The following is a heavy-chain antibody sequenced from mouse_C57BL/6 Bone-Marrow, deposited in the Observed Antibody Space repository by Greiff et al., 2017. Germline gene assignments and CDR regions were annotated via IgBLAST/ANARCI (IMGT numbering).Heavy chain of an antibody. CDR1: GYAFSSSW. Sequence: VQLQQSGPELVKPGASVKISCKASGYAFSSSWMNWVKQRPGKGLEWIGRIYPGDGDTNYNGKFKGKATLTADKSSSTAYMQLSSLTSEDSAVYFCARSDICYSSYVPWFAYWGQGTLVTVSA. CDR2: IYPGDGDT. J-gene: IGHJ3*01. CDR3: ARSDICYSSYVPWFAY. D-gene: IGHD2-5*01. V-gene: IGHV1-82*01.